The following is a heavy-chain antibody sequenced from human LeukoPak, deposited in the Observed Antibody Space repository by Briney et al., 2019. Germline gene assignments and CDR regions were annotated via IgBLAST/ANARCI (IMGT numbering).Heavy chain of an antibody. D-gene: IGHD3-3*01. CDR2: INPNSGGT. V-gene: IGHV1-2*02. Sequence: ASVKVSCKASGHTFTGYYMHWVRQAPGQGLEWMGWINPNSGGTNYAQKFQGRVTMTRDTSISTAYMELSRLRSDDTAVYYCARGIGTSYYDFWSGYTHFDYWGQGTLVTVSS. CDR3: ARGIGTSYYDFWSGYTHFDY. CDR1: GHTFTGYY. J-gene: IGHJ4*02.